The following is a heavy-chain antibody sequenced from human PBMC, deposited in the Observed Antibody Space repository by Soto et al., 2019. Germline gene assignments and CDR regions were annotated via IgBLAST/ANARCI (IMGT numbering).Heavy chain of an antibody. J-gene: IGHJ6*02. CDR2: IWYDGSNK. CDR3: ARPSAAAGTIVDYYYGLDV. V-gene: IGHV3-33*01. D-gene: IGHD6-13*01. CDR1: GFTFTNYG. Sequence: QVLLVESGGGVVQPGRSLRLSCAASGFTFTNYGMHWIRQAPGKGLEWVAVIWYDGSNKYYADSVRGRFTISRDNSKNTLYLQMNSLRVEDTAVYYCARPSAAAGTIVDYYYGLDVWGQGTAVTVSS.